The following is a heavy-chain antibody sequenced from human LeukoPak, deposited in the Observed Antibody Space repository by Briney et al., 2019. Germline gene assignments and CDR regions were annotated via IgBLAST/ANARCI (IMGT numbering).Heavy chain of an antibody. CDR2: ISSSGSTI. Sequence: GGSLRLSCAASGFTFSSYEMNWVRQAPGKGLEWVSYISSSGSTIYYADSVKGRFTISRDNSKNTLYLQMNSLRAEDTAVYYCAKAITYDFWSGYSERAQGYYFDYWGQGTLVTVSS. CDR1: GFTFSSYE. J-gene: IGHJ4*02. CDR3: AKAITYDFWSGYSERAQGYYFDY. V-gene: IGHV3-48*03. D-gene: IGHD3-3*01.